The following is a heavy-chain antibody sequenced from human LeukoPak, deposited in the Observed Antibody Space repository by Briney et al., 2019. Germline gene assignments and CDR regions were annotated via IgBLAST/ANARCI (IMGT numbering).Heavy chain of an antibody. D-gene: IGHD6-13*01. Sequence: PGGSLTLSCAASGFTFSSYWMHWVRQAPGKGLVWVSRINSDESSTSYADSVKGRLTISRDNAKNTLYLEMNSLRAEDTAVYYCASSSYSSSSFDYWGQGTPVAASS. CDR2: INSDESST. J-gene: IGHJ4*02. CDR3: ASSSYSSSSFDY. CDR1: GFTFSSYW. V-gene: IGHV3-74*01.